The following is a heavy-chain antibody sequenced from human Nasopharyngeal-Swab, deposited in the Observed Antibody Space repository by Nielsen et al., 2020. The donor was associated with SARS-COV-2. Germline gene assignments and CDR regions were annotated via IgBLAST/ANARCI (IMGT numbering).Heavy chain of an antibody. CDR2: IYTGGST. V-gene: IGHV3-66*01. CDR1: GFTVSSNY. CDR3: AILEGNGSGGP. D-gene: IGHD3-10*01. Sequence: GESLKISCAASGFTVSSNYMNWVRPAPGKGLEWVSVIYTGGSTYYADSVKGRFTISRDNSKNTLYLQMNSLRAEDTAVYYCAILEGNGSGGPWGQGTLVTVSS. J-gene: IGHJ5*02.